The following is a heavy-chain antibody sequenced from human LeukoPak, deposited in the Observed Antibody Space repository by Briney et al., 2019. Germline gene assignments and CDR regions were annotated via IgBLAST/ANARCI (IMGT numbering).Heavy chain of an antibody. CDR1: GDSISIYY. J-gene: IGHJ4*02. CDR2: IDHTGST. V-gene: IGHV4-59*01. D-gene: IGHD2-8*02. CDR3: ARAVAYGIDTGYFDY. Sequence: SETLSLTCSVSGDSISIYYWNWIRQPPGKGLEWIGYIDHTGSTNYNPSLNSRVTISRDTSTNHFSLKLSSVTAADTAVYYCARAVAYGIDTGYFDYWGQGTLVTVSS.